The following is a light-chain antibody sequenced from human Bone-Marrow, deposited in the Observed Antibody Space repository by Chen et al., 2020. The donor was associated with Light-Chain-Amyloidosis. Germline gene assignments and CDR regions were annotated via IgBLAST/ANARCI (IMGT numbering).Light chain of an antibody. V-gene: IGLV3-21*02. Sequence: SFVLTQLSSVSVSPGQTATFASGGNNIGSTSVHWYQQTPGQAPLLVVYDDSDRPSGIPGRLSSSNSLNTATLTINKIEAGDKTVYYCQVWDRSSDRPVFGGGTKLTV. J-gene: IGLJ3*02. CDR2: DDS. CDR3: QVWDRSSDRPV. CDR1: NIGSTS.